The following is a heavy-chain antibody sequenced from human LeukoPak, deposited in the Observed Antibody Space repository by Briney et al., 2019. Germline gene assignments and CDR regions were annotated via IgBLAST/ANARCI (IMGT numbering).Heavy chain of an antibody. CDR3: AGSFGSGSYYHFDY. CDR2: INPNSGGT. Sequence: ASVKVSCKASGYTFTGYYIHWVRQAPGQGLEWMGWINPNSGGTNSAQKFQGGVTMTRDTSVSTAYMDLSRLISDDTAVYYCAGSFGSGSYYHFDYWGQGTLVTVSS. D-gene: IGHD3-10*01. V-gene: IGHV1-2*02. J-gene: IGHJ4*02. CDR1: GYTFTGYY.